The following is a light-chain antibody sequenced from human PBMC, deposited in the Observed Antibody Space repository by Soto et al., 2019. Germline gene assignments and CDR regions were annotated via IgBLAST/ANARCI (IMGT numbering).Light chain of an antibody. V-gene: IGKV3-20*01. Sequence: EIVLTQSPATLSSFPGDRVTLSCRASQYINTRLAWYQHRPGQAPRLLIYQTSIRAAGIPARFSGSGSGTDFTLTISRLEPEDFAVYYCQQYCSSRTFGQGTRLEIK. CDR3: QQYCSSRT. J-gene: IGKJ5*01. CDR1: QYINTR. CDR2: QTS.